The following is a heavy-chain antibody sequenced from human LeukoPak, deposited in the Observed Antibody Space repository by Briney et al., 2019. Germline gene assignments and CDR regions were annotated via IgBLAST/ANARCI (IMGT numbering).Heavy chain of an antibody. CDR3: ASEQYSSSWYYFDY. V-gene: IGHV4-59*08. D-gene: IGHD6-13*01. Sequence: SETLSLTCTVSGGSISSYYWSWIRQPPGKGLEWIGYIYYSGSTNYNPSLKSRVTISVDTSKNQFSLKLSSVTAADTAVYYCASEQYSSSWYYFDYWGQGTLVTVSS. CDR2: IYYSGST. CDR1: GGSISSYY. J-gene: IGHJ4*02.